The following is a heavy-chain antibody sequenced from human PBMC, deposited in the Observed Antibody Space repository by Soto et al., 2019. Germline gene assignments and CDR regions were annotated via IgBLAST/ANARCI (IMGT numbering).Heavy chain of an antibody. D-gene: IGHD3-10*01. Sequence: QVQLVESGGGVVQPGRSLRLSCAASGFTFSSYGMHWVRQAPGKGLEWVAVISYDGNNKYYADSVKGRFTISRDNSKNTLYLQMNSLRTEDTAIYYCARDDEGGSYCDLGYWGQGTLVTVSS. V-gene: IGHV3-30*03. CDR2: ISYDGNNK. CDR3: ARDDEGGSYCDLGY. J-gene: IGHJ4*02. CDR1: GFTFSSYG.